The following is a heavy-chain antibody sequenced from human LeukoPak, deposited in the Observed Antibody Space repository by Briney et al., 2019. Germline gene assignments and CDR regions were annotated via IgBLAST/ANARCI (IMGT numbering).Heavy chain of an antibody. V-gene: IGHV3-23*01. J-gene: IGHJ4*02. Sequence: GGSLRPSCAASGFTFSSNAMIWVRQAPGKGLEWVSVISGSGGNTYYADSVKGRLTISRDNSKNTLYLQMNSLRAEDTAVYYCAKAVGSGWRYYFDYWGQGTLVAVSS. D-gene: IGHD6-19*01. CDR3: AKAVGSGWRYYFDY. CDR2: ISGSGGNT. CDR1: GFTFSSNA.